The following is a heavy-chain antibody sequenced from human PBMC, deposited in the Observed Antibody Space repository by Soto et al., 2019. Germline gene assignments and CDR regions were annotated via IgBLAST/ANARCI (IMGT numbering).Heavy chain of an antibody. CDR2: INSSGSYK. D-gene: IGHD5-18*01. CDR1: GFTLNSYR. CDR3: ARIIGYGYHYYGLDV. J-gene: IGHJ6*02. V-gene: IGHV3-21*01. Sequence: PGGSMKLSCAASGFTLNSYRMNWVRQAPGKGLEWVSSINSSGSYKYYADSVKGRFTISRDNAKNSPYLQMNSLRAEDTAVYYCARIIGYGYHYYGLDVWGQGTTVTVSS.